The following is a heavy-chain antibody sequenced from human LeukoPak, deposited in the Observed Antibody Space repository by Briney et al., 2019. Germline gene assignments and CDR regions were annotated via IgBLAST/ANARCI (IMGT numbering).Heavy chain of an antibody. D-gene: IGHD3-22*01. Sequence: SETLSLTCAVYGGSFSGYYWSWIRQHPGKGLEWIGYIYYSGSTNYNPSLKSRVTVSVDTSKNQFSLKLSSVTAADTAVYYCARDRGMFYYDSSGFSAFDIWGQGTMVTVSS. CDR2: IYYSGST. CDR1: GGSFSGYY. V-gene: IGHV4-34*09. CDR3: ARDRGMFYYDSSGFSAFDI. J-gene: IGHJ3*02.